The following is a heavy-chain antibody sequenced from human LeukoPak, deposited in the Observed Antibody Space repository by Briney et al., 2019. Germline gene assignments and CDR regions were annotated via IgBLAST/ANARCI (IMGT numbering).Heavy chain of an antibody. J-gene: IGHJ4*02. CDR3: AREDADCSSTSCSVDY. CDR2: INPNSGGT. V-gene: IGHV1-2*02. CDR1: GYTFTGYY. Sequence: GASVKVSCKASGYTFTGYYMHWVRQAPGQGLEWMGWINPNSGGTNYAQKFQGRVTMTRDTSISTAHMELSRLRSDDTAVYYCAREDADCSSTSCSVDYWGQGTLVTVSS. D-gene: IGHD2-2*01.